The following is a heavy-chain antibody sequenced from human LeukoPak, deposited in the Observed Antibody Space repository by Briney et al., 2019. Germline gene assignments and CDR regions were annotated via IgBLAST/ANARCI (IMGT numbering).Heavy chain of an antibody. V-gene: IGHV1-46*01. CDR1: GYTFTSYY. Sequence: ASVKVSCKASGYTFTSYYMHWVRQAPGQGLEWMGLVNPSGGSTSYAQKFQGRVTMTRDTSTSTVYMELSSLRSEDTAVYYCARDLDGESGFDAFDIWGQGTMVTVSS. CDR2: VNPSGGST. D-gene: IGHD3-3*01. CDR3: ARDLDGESGFDAFDI. J-gene: IGHJ3*02.